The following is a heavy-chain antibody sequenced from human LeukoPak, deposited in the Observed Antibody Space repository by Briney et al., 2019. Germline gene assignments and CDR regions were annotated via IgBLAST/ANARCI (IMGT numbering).Heavy chain of an antibody. Sequence: GGSLRLSCAASGFTFSNYDIHWVRQATGKGLEWVSVIGPAGETYYAGSVKGRFTISRDNAKNSLSLQMNSLRADDTALYYCASGDYGAPKAFDIWGQGTLVTVSS. CDR3: ASGDYGAPKAFDI. CDR1: GFTFSNYD. CDR2: IGPAGET. V-gene: IGHV3-13*04. J-gene: IGHJ3*02. D-gene: IGHD4-17*01.